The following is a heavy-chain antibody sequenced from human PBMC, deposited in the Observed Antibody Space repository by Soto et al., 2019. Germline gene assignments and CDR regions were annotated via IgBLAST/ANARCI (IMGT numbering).Heavy chain of an antibody. V-gene: IGHV4-39*01. D-gene: IGHD6-19*01. CDR3: ARSISVAMDF. CDR2: IYYSGTT. CDR1: GGSISSSSYH. J-gene: IGHJ4*02. Sequence: QLQLQESGPGLVKPSETLSLTCTVSGGSISSSSYHWGWIRQPPGKGLEWIGSIYYSGTTYYNPALQIRVTIAVDTSRIQFSLKLSSVTAADTAVYYCARSISVAMDFWGQGTLVTVSS.